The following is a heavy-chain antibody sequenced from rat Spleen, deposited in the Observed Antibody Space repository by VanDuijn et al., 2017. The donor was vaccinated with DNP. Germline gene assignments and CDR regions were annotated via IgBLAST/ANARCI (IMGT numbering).Heavy chain of an antibody. D-gene: IGHD1-11*01. CDR2: INYSGTT. CDR3: ARGLNYGGYIXSWYFDF. V-gene: IGHV3-1*01. CDR1: GYSITSNY. Sequence: EVQLQESGPGLVKPSQSLSLTCSVTGYSITSNYWGWVRKFPGNKMEWMGYINYSGTTAYNPSRRSRISITRDTSKNQFFLQLNSVTTEDTATYYCARGLNYGGYIXSWYFDFWGPGTMVTVSS. J-gene: IGHJ1*01.